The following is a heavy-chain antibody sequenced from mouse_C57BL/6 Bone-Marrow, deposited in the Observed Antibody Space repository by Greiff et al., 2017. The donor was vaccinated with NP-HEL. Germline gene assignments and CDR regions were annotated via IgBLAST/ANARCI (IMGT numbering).Heavy chain of an antibody. CDR2: ISSGGSYT. CDR1: GFTFSSYG. CDR3: ARQLYAMDY. V-gene: IGHV5-6*02. J-gene: IGHJ4*01. Sequence: DVKLVESGGDLVKPGGSLKLSCAASGFTFSSYGMSWVRQTPDKRLEWVATISSGGSYTYYPDSVKGRFTISRDNAKNTLYLQMSSLKSEDTAMYSCARQLYAMDYWGQGTSVTVSS.